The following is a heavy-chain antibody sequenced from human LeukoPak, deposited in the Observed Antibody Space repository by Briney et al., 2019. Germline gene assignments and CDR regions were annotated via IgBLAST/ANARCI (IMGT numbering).Heavy chain of an antibody. CDR2: MNPNTGGT. CDR1: GYTFIGYY. Sequence: GASVKVSCKASGYTFIGYYMHWVRQAPGQGLEWMGWMNPNTGGTNYAQKFQGRVTMTRDTSISTVYMELSRLRSDDTAVYYCARDSWGTSGSYFNPWGQGTLVTVSS. V-gene: IGHV1-2*02. CDR3: ARDSWGTSGSYFNP. J-gene: IGHJ5*02. D-gene: IGHD1-26*01.